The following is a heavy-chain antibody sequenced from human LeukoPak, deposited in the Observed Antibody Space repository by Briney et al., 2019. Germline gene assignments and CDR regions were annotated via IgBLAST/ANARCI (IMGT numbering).Heavy chain of an antibody. Sequence: GALRLSCAASGFTFSSYEMNWVRQAPGKGLEWVSYISSSGSPIYYADSVEGRFTISRDNAKNSLYLQMNSLRAGDTAVYYCVLRGAVAAADFWGQGTLVTVSS. J-gene: IGHJ4*02. CDR2: ISSSGSPI. CDR3: VLRGAVAAADF. CDR1: GFTFSSYE. V-gene: IGHV3-48*03. D-gene: IGHD6-19*01.